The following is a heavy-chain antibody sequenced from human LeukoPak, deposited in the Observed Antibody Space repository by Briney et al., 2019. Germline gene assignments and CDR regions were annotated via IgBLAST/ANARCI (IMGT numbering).Heavy chain of an antibody. V-gene: IGHV3-13*01. CDR2: VGTAGDT. D-gene: IGHD1-14*01. CDR3: ARVGPWVNPDYYYYYMDV. Sequence: GGSLRLSCVASDFTFSIYDMHWIRQVIGKGLEWVSTVGTAGDTHYPDSVKGRFTISRENAKNSLNLQMNSLRAEDTAVYYCARVGPWVNPDYYYYYMDVWGKGTTVTVSS. J-gene: IGHJ6*03. CDR1: DFTFSIYD.